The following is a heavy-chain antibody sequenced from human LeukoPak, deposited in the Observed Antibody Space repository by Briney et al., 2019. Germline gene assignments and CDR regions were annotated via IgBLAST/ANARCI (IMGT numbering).Heavy chain of an antibody. V-gene: IGHV3-30-3*01. J-gene: IGHJ4*02. CDR3: AREDIAAAGPLDY. CDR2: ISYDGSNK. CDR1: GFTFSSYA. Sequence: GGSLRLPCAASGFTFSSYAMHWVRQAPGKGLEWVAVISYDGSNKYYADSVKGRFTISRDNPKNTLYLQMNSLRAEDTAVYYCAREDIAAAGPLDYWGQGTLVTVSS. D-gene: IGHD6-13*01.